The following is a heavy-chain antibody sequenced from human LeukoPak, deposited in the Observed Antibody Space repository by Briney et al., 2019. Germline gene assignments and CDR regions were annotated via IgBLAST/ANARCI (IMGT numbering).Heavy chain of an antibody. CDR2: INHSGST. J-gene: IGHJ5*02. CDR3: ARDGEVLSSSWFWFDP. CDR1: GGSFSGYY. V-gene: IGHV4-34*01. D-gene: IGHD6-13*01. Sequence: PSETLSLTCAVYGGSFSGYYWSWIRQPPGKGLEWIGEINHSGSTNYNPSLKSRVTISIDTSKNQFSLKLSSVTAADTAVYYCARDGEVLSSSWFWFDPWGQGTQVIVSS.